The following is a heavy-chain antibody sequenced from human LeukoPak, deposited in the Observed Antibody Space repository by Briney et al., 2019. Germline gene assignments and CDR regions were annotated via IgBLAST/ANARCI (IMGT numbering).Heavy chain of an antibody. CDR2: IYSGGST. CDR1: GFTVSSNY. Sequence: GGSLRLSCAASGFTVSSNYMSWVRQAPGKGLEWVSVIYSGGSTYYADSVKGRFTISRDNSKNTLYLQMNSLRAEDTAVYYCAKEVRSYYYYYGMDVWGQGTTVTVSS. J-gene: IGHJ6*02. D-gene: IGHD3-10*01. V-gene: IGHV3-53*05. CDR3: AKEVRSYYYYYGMDV.